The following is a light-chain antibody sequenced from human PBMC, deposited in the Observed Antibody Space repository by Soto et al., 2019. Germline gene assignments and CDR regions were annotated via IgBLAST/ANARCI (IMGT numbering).Light chain of an antibody. Sequence: QSALTQPASVSRSPGQSIAISCTGTSSDVGAYNHVSWYQEHPGKAPKLMIYDVNSRPSGVSDRFSGSKSGNTAFLTISGLQAEDEADYYCSSYATSSVVFGGGTKVTVL. CDR1: SSDVGAYNH. CDR2: DVN. V-gene: IGLV2-14*03. CDR3: SSYATSSVV. J-gene: IGLJ2*01.